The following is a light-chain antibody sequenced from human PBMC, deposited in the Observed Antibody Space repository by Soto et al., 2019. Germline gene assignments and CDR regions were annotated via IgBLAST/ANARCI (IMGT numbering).Light chain of an antibody. CDR2: RAS. V-gene: IGKV3-15*01. CDR1: QSIGDN. Sequence: EIVMTQSPATLSASPGERATLSCRASQSIGDNLAWYQWKPGQPPRLLFYRASSRSTDVPARFIGSGSGTEFTLNIASLQSEYFAVYYCLQHDNWPHTFRQKTKL. CDR3: LQHDNWPHT. J-gene: IGKJ2*01.